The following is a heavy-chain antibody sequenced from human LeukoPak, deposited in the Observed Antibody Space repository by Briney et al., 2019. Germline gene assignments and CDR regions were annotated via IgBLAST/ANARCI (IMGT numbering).Heavy chain of an antibody. V-gene: IGHV3-15*01. Sequence: GGSLRLSCAASGFTFSNAWMSWVRQAPGKGLEWVGRIKGKTDGGTTDYAAPVKGRFTISRDDSKNTLYLQMNSLKTEDTAVYYCTSTTYYYDSSGQEFDYWGQGTLVTVSS. D-gene: IGHD3-22*01. CDR2: IKGKTDGGTT. CDR1: GFTFSNAW. J-gene: IGHJ4*02. CDR3: TSTTYYYDSSGQEFDY.